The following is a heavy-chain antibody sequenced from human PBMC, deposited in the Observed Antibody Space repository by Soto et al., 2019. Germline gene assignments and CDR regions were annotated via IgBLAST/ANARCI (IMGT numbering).Heavy chain of an antibody. J-gene: IGHJ4*02. D-gene: IGHD5-18*01. CDR3: ARDQPGYSYGYGLGY. CDR2: ISSSSSYI. Sequence: GGSLRLSCAASGFTFSSFSMNWVRQAPGKGLEWVSSISSSSSYIYYADSVKGRFTISRDNAKNSLYLQMNSLRAEDTAVYYCARDQPGYSYGYGLGYWGQGTLVTVSS. V-gene: IGHV3-21*01. CDR1: GFTFSSFS.